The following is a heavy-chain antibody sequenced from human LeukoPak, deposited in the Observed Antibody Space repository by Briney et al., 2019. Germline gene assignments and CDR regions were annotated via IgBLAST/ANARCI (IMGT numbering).Heavy chain of an antibody. V-gene: IGHV4-61*02. CDR1: GGSISSGSYY. CDR2: IYTSGST. Sequence: PSETLSLTCTVSGGSISSGSYYWGWIRQPAGKGLEWVGRIYTSGSTNYNPSLKSRVTISVDTSKNQFSLKLSYVTAAGTAVYYCAREWPVYYYYYYMDVWGKGTTVTVSS. CDR3: AREWPVYYYYYYMDV. D-gene: IGHD6-19*01. J-gene: IGHJ6*03.